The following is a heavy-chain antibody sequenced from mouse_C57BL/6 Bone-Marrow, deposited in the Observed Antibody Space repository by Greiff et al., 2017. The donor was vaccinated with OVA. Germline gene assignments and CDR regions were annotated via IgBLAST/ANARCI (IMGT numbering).Heavy chain of an antibody. J-gene: IGHJ4*01. Sequence: VQLQQSGPELVKPGASVKLSCKASGYAFSSSWMNWVKQRPGKGLEWIGRIYPGDGDTNYNGKFKGKATLTADKSSSTAYMQLSSLTSEDSAVYVCARHCSGPLEYAMDYWGQGTSVTVSS. CDR2: IYPGDGDT. D-gene: IGHD3-2*02. CDR3: ARHCSGPLEYAMDY. CDR1: GYAFSSSW. V-gene: IGHV1-82*01.